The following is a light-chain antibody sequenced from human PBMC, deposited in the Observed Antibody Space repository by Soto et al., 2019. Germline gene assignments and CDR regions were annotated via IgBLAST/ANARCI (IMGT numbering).Light chain of an antibody. J-gene: IGLJ3*02. CDR1: TSNIGSNT. Sequence: QPVLTQPPSASGTPGQRVTISCSGTTSNIGSNTVSWYHHLPGTAPKLLIYSNDQRPSRVPDRFSGSKSGTSASLAISGLQSEDEADYYCAIWDLTLSAWVFGGGTKLTVL. CDR2: SND. V-gene: IGLV1-44*01. CDR3: AIWDLTLSAWV.